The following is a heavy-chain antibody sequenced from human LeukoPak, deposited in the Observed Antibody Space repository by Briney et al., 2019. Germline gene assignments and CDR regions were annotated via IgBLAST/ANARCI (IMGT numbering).Heavy chain of an antibody. J-gene: IGHJ3*02. CDR2: ISVYSGNT. V-gene: IGHV1-18*01. CDR1: GYTFTSYG. D-gene: IGHD2-2*01. CDR3: ARGGYCSSASCYASDAFDI. Sequence: ASVKVSCKASGYTFTSYGISWVRQAPGQGLEWMGWISVYSGNTNYAQNLQGRVTMTTDTSTSTASTELRSLRSDDTAVYYCARGGYCSSASCYASDAFDIWGQGTMVTVSS.